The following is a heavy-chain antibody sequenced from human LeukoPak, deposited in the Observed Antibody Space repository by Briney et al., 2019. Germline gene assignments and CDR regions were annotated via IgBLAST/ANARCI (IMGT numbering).Heavy chain of an antibody. CDR1: GFTFSGYA. D-gene: IGHD5-12*01. Sequence: PGGSLRLSCAASGFTFSGYAMTWVRQAPGKGLEWVSGLSGSGGDTYYADSVKGRFTISRDNSKNTLYLQMNSLRAEDTAVYYCAKRPIVATIPAGYWGQGTLVTVSS. CDR2: LSGSGGDT. CDR3: AKRPIVATIPAGY. J-gene: IGHJ4*02. V-gene: IGHV3-23*01.